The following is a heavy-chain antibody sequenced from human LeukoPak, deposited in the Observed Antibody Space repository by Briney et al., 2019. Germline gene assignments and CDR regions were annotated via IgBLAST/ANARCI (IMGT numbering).Heavy chain of an antibody. D-gene: IGHD5-18*01. V-gene: IGHV3-30*01. Sequence: SGGSLRLSCAASGFTFSSYAMHWVRQAPGKGLEWVAVISYDGSNKYYADSVKGRFTISRDNSKSTLYLQMNSLRAEDTAVYYCARDADTRGPWWFDPWGQGTLVTVSS. J-gene: IGHJ5*02. CDR3: ARDADTRGPWWFDP. CDR1: GFTFSSYA. CDR2: ISYDGSNK.